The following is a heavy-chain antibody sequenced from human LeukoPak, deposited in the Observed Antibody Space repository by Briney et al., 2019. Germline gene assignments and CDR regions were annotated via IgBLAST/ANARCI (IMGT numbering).Heavy chain of an antibody. CDR3: ASFYSSRGY. J-gene: IGHJ4*02. CDR1: GDSIRSYY. CDR2: IYYSGST. D-gene: IGHD6-19*01. Sequence: SETLSLTCTVSGDSIRSYYWSWIRQPPGKGLEWIGYIYYSGSTNYNPSLKSRVTISVDTSKNQFSLKLSSVTAPHTAVYYCASFYSSRGYWGQGTLVTVSS. V-gene: IGHV4-59*08.